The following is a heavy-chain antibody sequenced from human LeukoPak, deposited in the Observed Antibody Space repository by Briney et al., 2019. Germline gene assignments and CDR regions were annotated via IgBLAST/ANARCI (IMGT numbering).Heavy chain of an antibody. Sequence: ASVKVSCKASGYTFTSYDINWVRQATGQGLEWMGWMNPNSGNTGYAQKFQGRVTMTRNTSISTAYMELSSLRSEDTAVYYCARGGSSWYGDYYYGMDVWGQGTTVTVSS. CDR2: MNPNSGNT. CDR3: ARGGSSWYGDYYYGMDV. D-gene: IGHD6-13*01. J-gene: IGHJ6*02. CDR1: GYTFTSYD. V-gene: IGHV1-8*01.